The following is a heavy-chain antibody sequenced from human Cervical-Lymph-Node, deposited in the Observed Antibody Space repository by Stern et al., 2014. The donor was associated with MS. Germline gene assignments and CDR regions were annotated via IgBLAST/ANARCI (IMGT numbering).Heavy chain of an antibody. V-gene: IGHV5-10-1*03. J-gene: IGHJ4*02. CDR1: GYTFTNYW. CDR3: ARRPTAGRKSFDL. D-gene: IGHD6-13*01. CDR2: IDPSDSYT. Sequence: VQLVQSGAEVKKPGESLRISCEASGYTFTNYWISWVRQVPGTGLEWMGRIDPSDSYTTYSPSFQGHVTISTDKSIKTAYLQWSSLKASDSAMYYCARRPTAGRKSFDLWGQGTLVTVSS.